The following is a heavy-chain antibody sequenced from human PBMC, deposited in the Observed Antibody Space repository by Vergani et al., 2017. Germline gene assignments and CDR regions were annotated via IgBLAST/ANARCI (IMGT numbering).Heavy chain of an antibody. CDR1: GYSFTSYW. V-gene: IGHV5-10-1*01. CDR2: IDPSDSYT. J-gene: IGHJ6*02. Sequence: EVQLVQSGAEVKKPGESLRISYKGSGYSFTSYWISWVRQMPXKGLEWMGRIDPSDSYTNYSPSFQGHVTISADKSISTAYLQWSSLKASDTAMYYCARRVTMVRGGNYYYYGMDVWGQGTTVTVSS. D-gene: IGHD3-10*01. CDR3: ARRVTMVRGGNYYYYGMDV.